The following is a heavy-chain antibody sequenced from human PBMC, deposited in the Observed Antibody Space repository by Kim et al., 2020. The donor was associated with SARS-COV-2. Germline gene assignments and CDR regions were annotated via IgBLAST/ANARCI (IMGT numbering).Heavy chain of an antibody. J-gene: IGHJ4*02. CDR3: ARVEKGTDYYDRSGYHFDY. CDR1: GFTVSSNY. Sequence: GGSLRLSCAASGFTVSSNYMSWVRQAPGQGLEWVSVIYSGGSTHYADSVEGRFTISRDNSKNTLYLKMNSLRAEDTAVYYCARVEKGTDYYDRSGYHFDYWGQGTLVTVSS. CDR2: IYSGGST. D-gene: IGHD3-22*01. V-gene: IGHV3-53*01.